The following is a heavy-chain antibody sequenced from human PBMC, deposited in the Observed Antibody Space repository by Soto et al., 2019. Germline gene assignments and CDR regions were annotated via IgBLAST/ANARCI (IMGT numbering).Heavy chain of an antibody. V-gene: IGHV1-69*06. J-gene: IGHJ4*02. Sequence: QVQLVQSGAEGKKPGSSVKVSCKASGDTFDIYGFNWVRQAPGQGLEWLGTIIHIFGTADYAQKFVGRVSITADKSTSTAYMELSSLTTEDSAIYYCAGGGIHFYDESGHASDYWGQGTLITVSS. CDR2: IIHIFGTA. D-gene: IGHD3-22*01. CDR3: AGGGIHFYDESGHASDY. CDR1: GDTFDIYG.